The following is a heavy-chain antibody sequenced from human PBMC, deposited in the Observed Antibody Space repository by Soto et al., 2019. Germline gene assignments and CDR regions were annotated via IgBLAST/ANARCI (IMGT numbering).Heavy chain of an antibody. CDR2: IIPIFGTA. D-gene: IGHD1-7*01. Sequence: QVQLVQSGAEVKKPGASVKVSCKASGYTFTSYGISWVRQAPGQGLEWMGGIIPIFGTANYAQKFQGRVTITADESTSTAYMELSSLRSEDTAVYYCARGFLELDFYYGMDVWGQGTTVTVSS. CDR1: GYTFTSYG. CDR3: ARGFLELDFYYGMDV. V-gene: IGHV1-69*13. J-gene: IGHJ6*02.